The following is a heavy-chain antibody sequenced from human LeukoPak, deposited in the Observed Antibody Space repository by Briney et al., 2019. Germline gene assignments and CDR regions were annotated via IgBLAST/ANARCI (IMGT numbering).Heavy chain of an antibody. D-gene: IGHD1-26*01. CDR2: IDWDDDK. CDR3: ARIQGVGATRDAFDI. V-gene: IGHV2-70*11. Sequence: SGPALVKPTQTLTLTCSFSGFSLSTSGMCVSWIRQPPGKALEWLARIDWDDDKYYSTSLKTRHTISKDTSKNQVVHTMTNMDPVDTATYYCARIQGVGATRDAFDIWGQGTMVTVSS. J-gene: IGHJ3*02. CDR1: GFSLSTSGMC.